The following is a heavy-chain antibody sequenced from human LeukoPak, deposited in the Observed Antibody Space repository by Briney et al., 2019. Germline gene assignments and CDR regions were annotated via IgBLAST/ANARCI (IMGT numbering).Heavy chain of an antibody. Sequence: GGSLRLSCAASGFTFSSYGMYWVRQAPGRGLEWVAVIWYDGSNKYYADSVKGRFTISRDNSKNTLYLQMNSLRAEDTAVYYCARDNLAATGFDYWGQGTLVTVSS. CDR1: GFTFSSYG. CDR2: IWYDGSNK. D-gene: IGHD6-13*01. J-gene: IGHJ4*02. V-gene: IGHV3-33*01. CDR3: ARDNLAATGFDY.